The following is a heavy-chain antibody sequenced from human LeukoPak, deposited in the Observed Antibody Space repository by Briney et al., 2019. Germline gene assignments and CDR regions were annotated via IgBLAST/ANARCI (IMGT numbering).Heavy chain of an antibody. CDR3: ATIIHPDAFDI. CDR2: INPNSGGT. D-gene: IGHD3-3*01. J-gene: IGHJ3*02. Sequence: ASVKVSCKASGYTFTCYYMHWVRQAPGQGLGWMGWINPNSGGTNYAQKFQGRVTMTRDTSISTAYMELSRLRSDDTAVYYCATIIHPDAFDIWGQGTMVTVSS. V-gene: IGHV1-2*02. CDR1: GYTFTCYY.